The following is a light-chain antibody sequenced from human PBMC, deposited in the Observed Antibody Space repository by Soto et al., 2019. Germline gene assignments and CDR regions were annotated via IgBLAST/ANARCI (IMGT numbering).Light chain of an antibody. CDR1: QSLVYSNGVTY. V-gene: IGKV2-30*01. J-gene: IGKJ2*01. CDR2: KVS. Sequence: DVVMTQSPLSLAVTLGQPASISCRSSQSLVYSNGVTYLNWFQQRPGQSPRSLIHKVSNRDSGVPERFSGSASGTDFTLKISRVDAEDVGVYYCMQGTHWPYTFGQGTKLEIK. CDR3: MQGTHWPYT.